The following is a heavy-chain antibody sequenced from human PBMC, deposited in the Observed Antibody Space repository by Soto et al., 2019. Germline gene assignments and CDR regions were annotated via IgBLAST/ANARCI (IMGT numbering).Heavy chain of an antibody. J-gene: IGHJ4*02. CDR1: GDSISTDY. CDR3: AKNWNWGSLVH. Sequence: QVHLQESGLGLVKPSETLSLTCTVSGDSISTDYWSWIRQSPGKGLEWIGFIYYGGSTNYNPSLKSRVTISVDTPKNQFSLKLSSVTAADTAVYYCAKNWNWGSLVHWGQGTLVTVSS. CDR2: IYYGGST. V-gene: IGHV4-59*08. D-gene: IGHD7-27*01.